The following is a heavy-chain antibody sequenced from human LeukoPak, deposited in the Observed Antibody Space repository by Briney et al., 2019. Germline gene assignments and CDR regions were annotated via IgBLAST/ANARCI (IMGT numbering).Heavy chain of an antibody. CDR3: ARGDCSSTSCYGYYYYYGMDV. CDR2: ISSSSSYT. CDR1: GFNFNSYW. J-gene: IGHJ6*02. V-gene: IGHV3-11*06. Sequence: PGGSLRLSCAASGFNFNSYWMSWIRQAPGKGLEWVSYISSSSSYTNYADSVKGRFTISRDNAKNSLYLQMNSLRAEDTAVYYCARGDCSSTSCYGYYYYYGMDVWGQGTTVTASS. D-gene: IGHD2-2*01.